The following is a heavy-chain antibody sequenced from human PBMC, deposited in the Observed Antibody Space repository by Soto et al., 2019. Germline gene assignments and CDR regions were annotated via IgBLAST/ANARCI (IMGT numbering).Heavy chain of an antibody. Sequence: QVQLVQSGAEVKKPGASVKVSCKASGYTFTSYGISWVRRAPGQGLEWMGWISAYNGNTNYAQKLQGRVTMTTDTSTSTAYMELRSLRSDDTAVYYCARSDCSGGSCYSYYFDYWGQGTLVTVSS. CDR1: GYTFTSYG. CDR3: ARSDCSGGSCYSYYFDY. D-gene: IGHD2-15*01. V-gene: IGHV1-18*01. J-gene: IGHJ4*02. CDR2: ISAYNGNT.